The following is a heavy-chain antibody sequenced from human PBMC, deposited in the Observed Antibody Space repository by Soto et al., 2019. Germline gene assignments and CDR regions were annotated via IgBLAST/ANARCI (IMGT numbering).Heavy chain of an antibody. CDR1: GYTFTSYG. V-gene: IGHV1-18*01. CDR3: ARDLPIAVAGWDKYYLDY. CDR2: ISAYNGNT. J-gene: IGHJ4*02. Sequence: ASVKDSCKASGYTFTSYGISWVRQAPGQGLEWMGWISAYNGNTNYAQELQCRVTMTTDTSTSTAYMELRSLRSDDTAVYYCARDLPIAVAGWDKYYLDYWGQGTLVTV. D-gene: IGHD6-19*01.